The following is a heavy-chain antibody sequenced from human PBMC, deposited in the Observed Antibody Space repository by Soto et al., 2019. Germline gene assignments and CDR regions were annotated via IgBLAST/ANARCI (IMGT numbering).Heavy chain of an antibody. D-gene: IGHD5-12*01. V-gene: IGHV4-39*01. Sequence: SETLSLTCTVSGGSISSSSYYWGWIRQPPGKGLEWIGSIYYSGSTYYNPSLKSRVTISVDTSKNQFSLKLSSVTAADTAVYYCASTYEKYIVATISAFDIWGQGTMVTVSS. CDR1: GGSISSSSYY. CDR2: IYYSGST. CDR3: ASTYEKYIVATISAFDI. J-gene: IGHJ3*02.